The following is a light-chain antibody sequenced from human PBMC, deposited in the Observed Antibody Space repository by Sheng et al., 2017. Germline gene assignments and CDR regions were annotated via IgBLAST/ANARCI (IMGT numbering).Light chain of an antibody. CDR3: QQYNNWPPAT. CDR2: GAS. CDR1: QSVSSN. V-gene: IGKV3-15*01. J-gene: IGKJ4*01. Sequence: EIVMTQSPATLSVSPGERATLSCRASQSVSSNLAWYQQKPGQAPRLLIYGASTRATGIPARFSGSGSGTEFTLTISSLQSEDFAVYYCQQYNNWPPATFGGGTEGRRSN.